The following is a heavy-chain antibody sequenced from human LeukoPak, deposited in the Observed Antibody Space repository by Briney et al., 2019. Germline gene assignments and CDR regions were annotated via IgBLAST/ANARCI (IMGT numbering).Heavy chain of an antibody. CDR2: ISWNSGSI. CDR1: GFTFDDYA. Sequence: PGGSLRLSCAASGFTFDDYAMHWVRHAPGKGLEWVSGISWNSGSIGYADSVKGRFTISRDNAKNSLYLQMNSLRAEDTALYYCAKGMGVLLWFGLDYWGQGTLVTVSS. D-gene: IGHD3-10*01. J-gene: IGHJ4*02. CDR3: AKGMGVLLWFGLDY. V-gene: IGHV3-9*01.